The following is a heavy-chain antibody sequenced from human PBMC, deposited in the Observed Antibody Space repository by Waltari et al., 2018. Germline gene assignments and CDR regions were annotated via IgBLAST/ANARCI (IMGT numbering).Heavy chain of an antibody. Sequence: EVQLVQSGAEVKKPGESLKLSCKSSADNFANYWIGWVRQTPEKGLECVAVIYPGASTTRYNPSFQGQVTISADQSITSAFLQWNSLKASDTATYYCIRRDYSSPTGDSWGPGTLVIVSS. CDR2: IYPGASTT. V-gene: IGHV5-51*01. CDR3: IRRDYSSPTGDS. D-gene: IGHD4-4*01. CDR1: ADNFANYW. J-gene: IGHJ4*02.